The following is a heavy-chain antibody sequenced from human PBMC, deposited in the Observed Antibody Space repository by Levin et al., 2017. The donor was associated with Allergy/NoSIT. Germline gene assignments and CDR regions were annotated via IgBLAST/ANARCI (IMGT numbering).Heavy chain of an antibody. CDR2: IYHTGST. CDR3: ARVDPCSGPTCYTDWFFDL. D-gene: IGHD2-2*02. Sequence: ESLKISCAVSAYSISSSFYWAWIRQPPGKGLEWIGTIYHTGSTYYNPSLKSRVTVSVDTSKNQFYLKLSSVTAADTAVYYCARVDPCSGPTCYTDWFFDLWGRGTLVTVSS. CDR1: AYSISSSFY. V-gene: IGHV4-38-2*01. J-gene: IGHJ2*01.